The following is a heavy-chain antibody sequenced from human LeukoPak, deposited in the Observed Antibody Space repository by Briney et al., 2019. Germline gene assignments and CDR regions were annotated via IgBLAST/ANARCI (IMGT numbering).Heavy chain of an antibody. V-gene: IGHV3-21*01. D-gene: IGHD6-19*01. J-gene: IGHJ4*02. CDR1: GFTFSSYS. CDR3: ARVAVAHTGYFDY. CDR2: ISSSSSYI. Sequence: GGSLRLSCAASGFTFSSYSMNWVRQAPGKGLEWVSSISSSSSYIYYADSVKGRFTISRDNAKNSLYLQMNSLRAEDTAVYYCARVAVAHTGYFDYWGQGTLVTVSS.